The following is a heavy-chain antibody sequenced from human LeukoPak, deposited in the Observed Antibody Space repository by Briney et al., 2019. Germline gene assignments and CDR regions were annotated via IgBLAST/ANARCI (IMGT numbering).Heavy chain of an antibody. V-gene: IGHV3-15*07. CDR2: IKTNAEGGTL. CDR1: GFSFSGHW. J-gene: IGHJ4*02. CDR3: TTGIDDEGGY. D-gene: IGHD3-3*02. Sequence: GGSLRLSCEGSGFSFSGHWMHWVRQAPGKGLEWVGRIKTNAEGGTLDYTAPVKGRFTISRDDSKNTLYLQMDSLEVEDTGMYYCTTGIDDEGGYWGQGTLVTVSS.